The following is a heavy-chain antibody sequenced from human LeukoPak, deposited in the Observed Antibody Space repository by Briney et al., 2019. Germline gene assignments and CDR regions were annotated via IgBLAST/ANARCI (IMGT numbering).Heavy chain of an antibody. CDR3: ATGLSIT. J-gene: IGHJ5*02. CDR1: GGSISSSNYY. Sequence: SETLSVTCTVSGGSISSSNYYWGWIRQPPGKGLEWIGNIYYTGSTYYNPSLKSRVTISVDTSKNQFSLKLSSVTAADTAVYYCATGLSITWGQGTLVTVSS. V-gene: IGHV4-39*01. CDR2: IYYTGST. D-gene: IGHD1-1*01.